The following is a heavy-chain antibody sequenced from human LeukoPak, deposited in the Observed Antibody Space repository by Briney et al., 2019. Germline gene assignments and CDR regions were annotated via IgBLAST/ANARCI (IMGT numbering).Heavy chain of an antibody. D-gene: IGHD2-2*01. Sequence: SETLSLTCAVYGGSFSDYYWSWIRQPPGQGLEWLGKINHGGGNNYNPSLKSRVTVSVDTSKNQFSLHLTSVTAADTAVYYCARGRGYCTSASCQFELDPWGQGTLVTVSS. V-gene: IGHV4-34*01. CDR1: GGSFSDYY. CDR3: ARGRGYCTSASCQFELDP. J-gene: IGHJ5*02. CDR2: INHGGGN.